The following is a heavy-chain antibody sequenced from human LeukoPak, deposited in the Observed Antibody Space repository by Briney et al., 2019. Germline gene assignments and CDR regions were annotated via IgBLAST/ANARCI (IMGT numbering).Heavy chain of an antibody. D-gene: IGHD6-13*01. J-gene: IGHJ6*02. CDR2: IRSKAYGETA. Sequence: GGSLRLSCTASGFTFGDYAMSWIRQAPGKGLEWVGFIRSKAYGETADYAASVKGRFTISRDNSKNTLYLQMSSLRAEDTAVYYCVKYGQLVRLSGMDVWGQGTTVTVSS. CDR3: VKYGQLVRLSGMDV. CDR1: GFTFGDYA. V-gene: IGHV3-49*03.